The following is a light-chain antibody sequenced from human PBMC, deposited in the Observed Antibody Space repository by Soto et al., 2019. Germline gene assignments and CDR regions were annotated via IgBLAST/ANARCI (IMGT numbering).Light chain of an antibody. V-gene: IGLV2-14*01. J-gene: IGLJ3*02. CDR2: EVS. Sequence: QSALTQPASVSGSPGQSITISCTGTSSDVGRYNYVSWYQQLPGKAPKLMISEVSNRPSGISNRFSGSKSGNTASLTISGLQAEDEADYYCSSYTSSSTLVFGGGTKLTVL. CDR1: SSDVGRYNY. CDR3: SSYTSSSTLV.